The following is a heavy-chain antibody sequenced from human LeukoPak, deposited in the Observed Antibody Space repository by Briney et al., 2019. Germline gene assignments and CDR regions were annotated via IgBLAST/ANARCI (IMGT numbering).Heavy chain of an antibody. CDR3: ARAPVGGDAFDI. CDR1: GGSISSSSYY. D-gene: IGHD1-26*01. Sequence: SETLSLTCTVSGGSISSSSYYSGWIRQPPGKGLEWIGSIYYSGSTYYNPSLKSRVTISVDTSKNQFSLKLSSVTAADTAVYYCARAPVGGDAFDIWGQGTMVTVSS. V-gene: IGHV4-39*07. J-gene: IGHJ3*02. CDR2: IYYSGST.